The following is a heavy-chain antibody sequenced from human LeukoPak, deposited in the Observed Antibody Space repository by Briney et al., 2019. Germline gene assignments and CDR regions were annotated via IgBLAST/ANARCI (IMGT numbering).Heavy chain of an antibody. J-gene: IGHJ5*02. CDR3: ARTYRIAAAGPTPWFDP. D-gene: IGHD6-13*01. Sequence: SETLSLTCAVYGGSFSGYYWSWIRQPPGKGLEWIGEINHSGSTNYNPSLKSRVTISVDTSKNQFSLKLSSVTAADTAVYYCARTYRIAAAGPTPWFDPWGQGTLVTVSS. CDR2: INHSGST. V-gene: IGHV4-34*01. CDR1: GGSFSGYY.